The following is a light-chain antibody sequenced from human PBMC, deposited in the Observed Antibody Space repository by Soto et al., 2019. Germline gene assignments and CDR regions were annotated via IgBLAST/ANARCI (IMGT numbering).Light chain of an antibody. CDR2: AAS. V-gene: IGKV1-27*01. Sequence: DIQMTQSPSSLSASVGDRVTITCWASQGISNYLAWYQQKPGKVPKLLIYAASTLQSGVPSRFSGSGSGTDFTHTISSLQPEDVATYYCQKYNSAPLTFGGGTKVEIK. CDR3: QKYNSAPLT. J-gene: IGKJ4*01. CDR1: QGISNY.